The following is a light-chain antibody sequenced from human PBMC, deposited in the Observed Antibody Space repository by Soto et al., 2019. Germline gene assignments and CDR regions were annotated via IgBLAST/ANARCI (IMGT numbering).Light chain of an antibody. CDR1: QDIATY. J-gene: IGKJ1*01. V-gene: IGKV1-33*01. Sequence: DIQMTQSPSSLSASVGNGVTITCQASQDIATYLNWYQQKPGKAPNLLIYDASNLETGVPSRFSGGGSGTHLTFTISNLQPEDIATYYCQQYDNLPPTWTFGQGTKVDIK. CDR2: DAS. CDR3: QQYDNLPPTWT.